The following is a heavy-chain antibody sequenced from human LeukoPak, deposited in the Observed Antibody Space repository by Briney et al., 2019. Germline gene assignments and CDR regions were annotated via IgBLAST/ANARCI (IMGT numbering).Heavy chain of an antibody. Sequence: SETLSLTCAVYGGSFSGYYWSWIRQPPGKGLEWIGEINHSGSTNYNPSLKSRVTISVDTSKNQFSLKLSSATAADTAVYYCARVSVATILSRWGGGLQSHFDYWGQGTLVTVSS. CDR1: GGSFSGYY. CDR3: ARVSVATILSRWGGGLQSHFDY. J-gene: IGHJ4*02. D-gene: IGHD5-12*01. CDR2: INHSGST. V-gene: IGHV4-34*01.